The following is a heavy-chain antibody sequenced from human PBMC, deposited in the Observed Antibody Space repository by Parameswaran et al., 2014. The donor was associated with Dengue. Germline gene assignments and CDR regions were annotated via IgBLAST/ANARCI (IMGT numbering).Heavy chain of an antibody. J-gene: IGHJ4*02. CDR2: IWYDGSNK. V-gene: IGHV3-33*01. D-gene: IGHD3-3*01. Sequence: VRQAPGKGLEWVAVIWYDGSNKYYADSVKGRFTISRDNSKNTLYLQMNSLRAEDTAVYYCARDYDFWSGYPSYYFDYWGQGTLVTVSS. CDR3: ARDYDFWSGYPSYYFDY.